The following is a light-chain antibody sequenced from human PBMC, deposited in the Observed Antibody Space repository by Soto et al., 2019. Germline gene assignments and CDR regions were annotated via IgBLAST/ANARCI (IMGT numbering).Light chain of an antibody. Sequence: DIQMTQSPSTLSGSVGDRVTITCRASQTISSWLAWYQQKPGKAPKLLIYGASTLKSGIPSRFSGSGSGTEFTLTISSLQPDDFATYYCQHCNSYSEAFGQGTKVDIK. J-gene: IGKJ1*01. CDR3: QHCNSYSEA. CDR1: QTISSW. CDR2: GAS. V-gene: IGKV1-5*03.